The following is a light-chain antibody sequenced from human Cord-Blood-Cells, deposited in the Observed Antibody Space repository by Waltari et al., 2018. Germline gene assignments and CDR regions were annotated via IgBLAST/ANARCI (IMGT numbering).Light chain of an antibody. CDR1: QRVSSN. CDR2: GAS. CDR3: QQYNNWPPYT. J-gene: IGKJ2*01. V-gene: IGKV3-15*01. Sequence: IVMTQSPATLSVSPRERGTLSCRASQRVSSNLAWYQQKPGQAPRLLIYGASTRATGIPARFSGSGSGTEFTLTISSLQSEDFAVYYCQQYNNWPPYTFGQGTKLEIK.